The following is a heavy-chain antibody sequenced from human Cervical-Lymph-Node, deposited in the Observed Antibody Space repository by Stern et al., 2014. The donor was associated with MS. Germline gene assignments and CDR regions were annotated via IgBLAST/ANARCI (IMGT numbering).Heavy chain of an antibody. J-gene: IGHJ4*02. V-gene: IGHV5-51*01. CDR3: ARDYGDYAFDY. CDR2: IYPGDSDT. Sequence: EVQLVETGAEVKKPGASLKISCKGSGYSFTANWIAWVRQMPGKGLEWMGIIYPGDSDTRYSPSFQGQVTISADKSISTAYLQWSSLKASDTAMYYCARDYGDYAFDYWGQGTLVTVSS. CDR1: GYSFTANW. D-gene: IGHD4-17*01.